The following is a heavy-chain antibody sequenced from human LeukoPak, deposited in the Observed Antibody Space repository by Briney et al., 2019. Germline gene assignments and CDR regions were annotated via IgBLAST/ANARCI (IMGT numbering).Heavy chain of an antibody. Sequence: GGSVKLSCAASGFIFSNAWIDWVRHAPGKGLEWVGRIKSKTDGGTTDYAAPVKGRFTISRDDSKNTLYLQMNSLKTEDTAVYYCTTVLELRRDWGQGTLVTVSS. CDR3: TTVLELRRD. D-gene: IGHD1-7*01. CDR2: IKSKTDGGTT. CDR1: GFIFSNAW. J-gene: IGHJ4*02. V-gene: IGHV3-15*07.